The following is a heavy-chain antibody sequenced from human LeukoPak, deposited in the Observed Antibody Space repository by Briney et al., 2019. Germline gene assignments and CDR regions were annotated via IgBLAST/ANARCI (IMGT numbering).Heavy chain of an antibody. CDR2: IDTYNGNT. D-gene: IGHD1-26*01. V-gene: IGHV1-18*01. Sequence: GASVKVSCKPSGYTFASYGISWVRQAPGQGLEWMGWIDTYNGNTRYAQKFQGRVTMTTDTSASTVYMELRSLRSDDTAVYYCARSPISGSLDYWGQGTLVTVSS. J-gene: IGHJ4*02. CDR3: ARSPISGSLDY. CDR1: GYTFASYG.